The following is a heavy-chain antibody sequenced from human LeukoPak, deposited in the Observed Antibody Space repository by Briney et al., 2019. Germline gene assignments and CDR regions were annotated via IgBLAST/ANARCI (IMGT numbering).Heavy chain of an antibody. V-gene: IGHV1-46*01. D-gene: IGHD3-22*01. CDR1: GYTFTSYY. CDR3: ARGRGTYYYDSSGYYPDY. CDR2: INPSGGST. J-gene: IGHJ4*02. Sequence: GASVNVSCKASGYTFTSYYMHWVRQAPGQGLECMGIINPSGGSTSYAQKFQGRVTMTRDTSTSTVYMELSSLRSEDTAVYYCARGRGTYYYDSSGYYPDYWGQGTLVTVSS.